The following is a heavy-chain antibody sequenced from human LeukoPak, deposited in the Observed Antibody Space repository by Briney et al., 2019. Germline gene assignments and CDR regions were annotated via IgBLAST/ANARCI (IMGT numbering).Heavy chain of an antibody. V-gene: IGHV3-23*01. Sequence: PGGSLRLSCAASGFTFRSNAMSWVRQPPGKGLEWVSSISGSGGSTYYADSVKGRFTISRDNPKNTLYLQMNSRRAEDTAVYYCAGESSGWYGYAYWGQGTLVTVSS. D-gene: IGHD6-19*01. CDR3: AGESSGWYGYAY. CDR2: ISGSGGST. CDR1: GFTFRSNA. J-gene: IGHJ4*02.